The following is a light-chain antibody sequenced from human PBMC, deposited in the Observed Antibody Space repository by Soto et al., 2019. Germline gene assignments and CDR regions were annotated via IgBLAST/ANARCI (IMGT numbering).Light chain of an antibody. CDR1: QTVRTY. V-gene: IGKV1-39*01. CDR2: AAS. CDR3: QQTFSTPIT. J-gene: IGKJ5*01. Sequence: DIQMTQSPSSLSASVGDRVTITCRASQTVRTYLNWYQQKPGKAPTLLVYAASTLESAVPPRFSGAGSETDFTLTISGLQPEDFATYYWQQTFSTPITCGQGTRLE.